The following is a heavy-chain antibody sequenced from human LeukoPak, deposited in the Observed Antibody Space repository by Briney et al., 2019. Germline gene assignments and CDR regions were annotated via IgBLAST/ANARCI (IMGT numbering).Heavy chain of an antibody. Sequence: GSLRLSCVASGFTFSSSAMSWVRQAPGKGPEWVSTITDNGGSTYLADSVKGRFTISRDNSKNTLHLQMDSLRTEDTAVYYCAKRNSGSYSRGFDSCGQGTLVTVSS. V-gene: IGHV3-23*01. CDR3: AKRNSGSYSRGFDS. D-gene: IGHD1-26*01. CDR1: GFTFSSSA. J-gene: IGHJ4*02. CDR2: ITDNGGST.